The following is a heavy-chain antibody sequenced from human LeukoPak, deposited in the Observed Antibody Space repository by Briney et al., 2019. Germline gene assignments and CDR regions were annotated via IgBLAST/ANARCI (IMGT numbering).Heavy chain of an antibody. CDR1: GFTFSAYG. D-gene: IGHD4-17*01. CDR3: AKAYGGYSFDY. J-gene: IGHJ4*02. V-gene: IGHV3-23*01. Sequence: GGSLGLSCAASGFTFSAYGMPWVRQAQGKGLDWVSAISGSGGNTYYADSVKGRFTISRDSSQSSLFLQMNSLRAEDTGVYYCAKAYGGYSFDYWGQGTLVTVSS. CDR2: ISGSGGNT.